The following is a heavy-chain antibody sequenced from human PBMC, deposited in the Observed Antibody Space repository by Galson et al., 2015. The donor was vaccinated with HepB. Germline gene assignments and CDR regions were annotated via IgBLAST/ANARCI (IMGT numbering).Heavy chain of an antibody. V-gene: IGHV1-24*01. D-gene: IGHD4-17*01. CDR2: FDPEDGET. Sequence: SVKVSCKVSGYTLTELSMNWVRQAPGKGLEWMGGFDPEDGETIYAQKFQGRVTMTEDTSTDTAYMELSSLRSEDTAVYYCATDPPSTVTTSWGWGQGTLVTVSS. CDR1: GYTLTELS. J-gene: IGHJ4*02. CDR3: ATDPPSTVTTSWG.